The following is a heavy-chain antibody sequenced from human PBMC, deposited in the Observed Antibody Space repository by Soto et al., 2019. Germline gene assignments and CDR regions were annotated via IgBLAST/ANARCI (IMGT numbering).Heavy chain of an antibody. CDR1: GFTFSSYG. Sequence: GGSLRLSCAASGFTFSSYGMHWVRQAPGKGLGWVAVIWYDGSNKYYADSVKGLITISRNNTKNTLYLQMKSLRAESTAVYYGAKGIKGSTYYYYYGMDVWGQGTTVTVSS. J-gene: IGHJ6*02. D-gene: IGHD2-2*01. CDR2: IWYDGSNK. CDR3: AKGIKGSTYYYYYGMDV. V-gene: IGHV3-33*06.